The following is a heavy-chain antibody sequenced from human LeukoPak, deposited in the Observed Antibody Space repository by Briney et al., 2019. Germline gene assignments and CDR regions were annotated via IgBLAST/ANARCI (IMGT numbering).Heavy chain of an antibody. CDR3: ARESERGYSYGYALDY. CDR1: GYTFTSYY. D-gene: IGHD5-18*01. V-gene: IGHV1-46*01. J-gene: IGHJ4*02. CDR2: INPSGGST. Sequence: ASVKVSCKASGYTFTSYYMHWVRRAPGQGLEWMGIINPSGGSTSYAQKFQGRVTMTRDTSTSTVYMELSSLRSEDTAVYYCARESERGYSYGYALDYWGQGTLVTVSS.